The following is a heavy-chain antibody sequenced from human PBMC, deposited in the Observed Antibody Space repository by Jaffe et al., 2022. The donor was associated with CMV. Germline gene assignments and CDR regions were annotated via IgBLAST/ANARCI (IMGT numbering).Heavy chain of an antibody. V-gene: IGHV2-70*15. CDR2: IDWDDDK. CDR1: GFSLSTSGMC. Sequence: QVTLRESGPALVKPTQTLTLTCTFSGFSLSTSGMCVSWIRQPPGKALEWLARIDWDDDKYYSTSLKTRLTISKDTSKNQVVLTMTNMDPVDTATYYCARSLQGSSSWYYFDYWGQGTLVTVSS. CDR3: ARSLQGSSSWYYFDY. J-gene: IGHJ4*02. D-gene: IGHD6-13*01.